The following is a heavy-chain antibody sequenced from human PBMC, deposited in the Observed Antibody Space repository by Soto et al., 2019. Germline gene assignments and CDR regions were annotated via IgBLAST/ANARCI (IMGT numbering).Heavy chain of an antibody. D-gene: IGHD3-3*01. Sequence: ASVKVSCKASGYTLTSYGISWVRQAPGQGLEWMGWISAYSGKTNYAQMLQGRLTMTTDTSTTTAYMELRSLRSDDTAVYYCARDNSGDFWSGYSHYYFDYWGQGTLVTV. V-gene: IGHV1-18*01. CDR3: ARDNSGDFWSGYSHYYFDY. J-gene: IGHJ4*02. CDR1: GYTLTSYG. CDR2: ISAYSGKT.